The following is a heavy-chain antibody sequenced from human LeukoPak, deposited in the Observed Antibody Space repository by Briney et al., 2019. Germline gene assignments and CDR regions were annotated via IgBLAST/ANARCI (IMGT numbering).Heavy chain of an antibody. V-gene: IGHV3-23*01. CDR3: AKVMGGAYYYYYGMDV. J-gene: IGHJ6*02. Sequence: SGGSLRLSCAASGFTFSGYAMSWVRQAPGKGLEWVSSVSDSGRNTYYAASVKGRFTISRDNSNNTLYLQMNSLRAEDTAVYYCAKVMGGAYYYYYGMDVWGQGTTVTVSS. D-gene: IGHD2-8*01. CDR2: VSDSGRNT. CDR1: GFTFSGYA.